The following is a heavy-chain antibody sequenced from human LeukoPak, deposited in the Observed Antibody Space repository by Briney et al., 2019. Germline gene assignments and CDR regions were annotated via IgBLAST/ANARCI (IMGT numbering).Heavy chain of an antibody. CDR1: GYTFTSYD. J-gene: IGHJ6*03. V-gene: IGHV1-8*02. D-gene: IGHD3-10*01. CDR3: ARGILSVTMVRGLKYYDYYYMDV. Sequence: GASVKVSYKASGYTFTSYDINWVRQATGQGLEWMGWMNPNSGNTGYAQKFQGRVTMTRNTSINTAYMELSSLRSEDTAVYYCARGILSVTMVRGLKYYDYYYMDVWGKGTTVTISS. CDR2: MNPNSGNT.